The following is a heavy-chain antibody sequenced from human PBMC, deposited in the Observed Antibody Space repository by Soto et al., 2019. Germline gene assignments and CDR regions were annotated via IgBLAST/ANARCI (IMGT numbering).Heavy chain of an antibody. CDR3: AKELTNLAAAGTAPVDY. J-gene: IGHJ4*02. V-gene: IGHV3-30*18. CDR1: GFTFSSYG. Sequence: GGSLRLSCAASGFTFSSYGMHWVRQAPGKGLEWVAVISYDGSNKYYADSVKGRFTISRDNSKNTLYLQMNSLRAEDTAVYYCAKELTNLAAAGTAPVDYWGQGTLVTVSS. D-gene: IGHD6-13*01. CDR2: ISYDGSNK.